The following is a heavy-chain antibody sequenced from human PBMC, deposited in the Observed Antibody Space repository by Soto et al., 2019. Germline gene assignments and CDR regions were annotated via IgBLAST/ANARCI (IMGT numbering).Heavy chain of an antibody. Sequence: SETLSLTCTVSGGSISSSSYYWGWIRQPPGKGLEWIGSIYYSGSTYYNPSLKSRVTISVDTSKNQFSLKLSSVTAADTAVYYCARPSGRRTGLDYFDYWGQGTLVTVSS. CDR2: IYYSGST. V-gene: IGHV4-39*01. CDR3: ARPSGRRTGLDYFDY. CDR1: GGSISSSSYY. J-gene: IGHJ4*02.